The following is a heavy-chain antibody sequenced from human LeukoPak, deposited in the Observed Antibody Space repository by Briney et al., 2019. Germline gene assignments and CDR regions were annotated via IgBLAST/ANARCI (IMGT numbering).Heavy chain of an antibody. Sequence: GGSLRLSCAASGFTFSSYGMHWVRQAPGKGLEWVAVISYDGRNKYYADSVKGRFTISRDNSKNTLYMQMNSLRAEDTAVYYCAKDADTYGSTYYFDYWGQGTLVTVSS. CDR2: ISYDGRNK. CDR3: AKDADTYGSTYYFDY. V-gene: IGHV3-30*18. D-gene: IGHD3-10*01. CDR1: GFTFSSYG. J-gene: IGHJ4*02.